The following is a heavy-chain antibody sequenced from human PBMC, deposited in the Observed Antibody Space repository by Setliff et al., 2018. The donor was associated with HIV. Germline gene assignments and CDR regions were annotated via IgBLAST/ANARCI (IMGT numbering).Heavy chain of an antibody. CDR3: AREIWGQVAHVPYGMDV. Sequence: PSETLSLTCTVSGGSIRSYYWSWIRQPPGKGLEWIGYIYYSGSTNYNPSLKSRVTMSVDTSKNQFSLKVRYVTAADTAIYYCAREIWGQVAHVPYGMDVWGQGTTVTVSS. CDR1: GGSIRSYY. CDR2: IYYSGST. J-gene: IGHJ6*02. D-gene: IGHD5-12*01. V-gene: IGHV4-59*12.